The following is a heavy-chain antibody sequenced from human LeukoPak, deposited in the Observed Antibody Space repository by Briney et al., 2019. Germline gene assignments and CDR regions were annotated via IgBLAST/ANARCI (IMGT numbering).Heavy chain of an antibody. V-gene: IGHV4-61*01. D-gene: IGHD1-1*01. CDR2: IYYSGST. CDR3: ARDTGGGWNVD. J-gene: IGHJ4*02. CDR1: DGSVSSGSYY. Sequence: PSETLSLTCTVSDGSVSSGSYYWSWIRQPPGKGLEWIGYIYYSGSTNYNPSLKSRVTISVDTSKNQFSLKLSSVTAADTAVYYCARDTGGGWNVDWGQGTLVTVSS.